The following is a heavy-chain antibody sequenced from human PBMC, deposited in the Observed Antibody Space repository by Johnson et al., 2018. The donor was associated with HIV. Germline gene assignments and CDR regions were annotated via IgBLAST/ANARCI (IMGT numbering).Heavy chain of an antibody. CDR2: ITSSGPPK. V-gene: IGHV3-11*04. CDR1: GFTFSDYY. CDR3: ARELGWEDAFDL. Sequence: QVQLVESGGGLVKPGGSLRLSCAASGFTFSDYYMTWIRQAPGKGLEYLSYITSSGPPKYYADSVKGRFTISRDNAKNSLYLQMNSLRAEDTAVYYCARELGWEDAFDLWGQGTMVTVSS. D-gene: IGHD6-19*01. J-gene: IGHJ3*01.